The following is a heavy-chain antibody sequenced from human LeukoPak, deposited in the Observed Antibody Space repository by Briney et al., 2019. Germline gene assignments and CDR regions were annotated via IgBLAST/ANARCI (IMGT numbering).Heavy chain of an antibody. CDR2: IYYSGST. CDR1: GGSISSGGYY. J-gene: IGHJ6*02. CDR3: ARGAVVNGLDV. Sequence: PSQTLSLTCTVSGGSISSGGYYWSWIRQHPGKGLEWIGYIYYSGSTYYNPSLKSRVTISVDTSKNQFSLKLTSVTAADTAVYYCARGAVVNGLDVWGQGTTVTVSS. D-gene: IGHD3-16*02. V-gene: IGHV4-31*03.